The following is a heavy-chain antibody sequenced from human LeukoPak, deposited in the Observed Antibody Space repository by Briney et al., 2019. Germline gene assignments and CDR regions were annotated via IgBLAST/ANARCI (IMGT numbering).Heavy chain of an antibody. CDR1: GFTVSSNY. CDR2: IYSGGGT. CDR3: ARDLVAVAGTDAFDI. Sequence: GGSLSLSCAASGFTVSSNYMTWVRQAPGKGLEWVSVIYSGGGTYYADSVKGRFTISRDNSKNTLYLQMNSLRAEDTAVHYCARDLVAVAGTDAFDIWGQGTMVTVSS. V-gene: IGHV3-66*02. J-gene: IGHJ3*02. D-gene: IGHD6-19*01.